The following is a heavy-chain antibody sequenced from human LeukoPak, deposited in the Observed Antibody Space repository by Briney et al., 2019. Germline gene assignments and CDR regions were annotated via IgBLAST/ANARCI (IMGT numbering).Heavy chain of an antibody. CDR2: IYYTGST. CDR1: GGSVSDYY. D-gene: IGHD7-27*01. CDR3: ASRKLGNDY. V-gene: IGHV4-59*02. J-gene: IGHJ4*02. Sequence: SETLSLTCTISGGSVSDYYWSWIRQSPGKGPEWIGYIYYTGSTTYNPSLKSRVTISADTSKNQFSLKLSSVTAADTAVYYCASRKLGNDYWGQGTLVIVSS.